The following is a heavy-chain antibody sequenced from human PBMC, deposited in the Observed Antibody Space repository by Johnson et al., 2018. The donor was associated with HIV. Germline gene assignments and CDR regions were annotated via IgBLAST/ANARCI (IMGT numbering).Heavy chain of an antibody. Sequence: VQLVESGGGVVQPGRSLRLSCAASGFTFSSYAMHWVRQATGKGLEWVSAIGTAGDTYYPGSVKGRFTISRENAKNSLYLQMNSLRAEDTAVYYCARDLPCGSSWESDAFDIWGQGTMVTVSS. CDR2: IGTAGDT. CDR3: ARDLPCGSSWESDAFDI. J-gene: IGHJ3*02. V-gene: IGHV3-13*01. D-gene: IGHD6-13*01. CDR1: GFTFSSYA.